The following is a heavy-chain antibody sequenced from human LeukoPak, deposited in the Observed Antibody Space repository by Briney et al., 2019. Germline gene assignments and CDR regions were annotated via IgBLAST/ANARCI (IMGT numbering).Heavy chain of an antibody. CDR2: IYTSGST. CDR3: ASGRDYYDSSGYYYPGYYYMDV. V-gene: IGHV4-4*07. Sequence: SETLSLTCTVSGGSINTYYWGWIRQPAGKGLEYIGRIYTSGSTNYNPSLKSRVTMSVDTSKNQFSLKLSSVTAADTAVYYCASGRDYYDSSGYYYPGYYYMDVWGKGTTVTISS. CDR1: GGSINTYY. D-gene: IGHD3-22*01. J-gene: IGHJ6*03.